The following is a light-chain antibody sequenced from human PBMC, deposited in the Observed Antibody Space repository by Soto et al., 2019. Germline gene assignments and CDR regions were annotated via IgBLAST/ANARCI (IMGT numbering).Light chain of an antibody. V-gene: IGLV2-23*02. CDR2: EVN. J-gene: IGLJ1*01. Sequence: QSVLTQPASVSGSPGQSITISCTGTSSNVGSYKLVSWYQQHPGKAPKLMIFEVNKRPSGVSNRFSGSKSGNTASLTISGLKVENEADYYCCSSGGSPTYGFGTGTKGTGL. CDR1: SSNVGSYKL. CDR3: CSSGGSPTYG.